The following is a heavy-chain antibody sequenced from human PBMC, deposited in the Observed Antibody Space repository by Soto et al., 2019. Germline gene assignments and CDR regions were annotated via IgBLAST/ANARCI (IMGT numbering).Heavy chain of an antibody. V-gene: IGHV4-39*01. CDR1: GGSISSSSYY. Sequence: QLQLQESGPGLVKPSETLSLTCTVSGGSISSSSYYWGWIRQPPGKGLEWIGSIYYSGSTYYNPSLKSRVTISVDTSKNQFSLKLSSVTAADTAVYYCVRHNPDNWFDPWGQGTLVTVSS. J-gene: IGHJ5*02. CDR2: IYYSGST. CDR3: VRHNPDNWFDP.